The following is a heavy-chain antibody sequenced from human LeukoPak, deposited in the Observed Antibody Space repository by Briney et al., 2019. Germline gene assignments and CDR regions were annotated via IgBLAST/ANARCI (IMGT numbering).Heavy chain of an antibody. CDR3: ARGLRLPTRARYYYYYMDV. CDR1: GYTFTSYD. J-gene: IGHJ6*03. V-gene: IGHV1-8*03. CDR2: MNPNSGNT. Sequence: ASVKVSCKASGYTFTSYDINWVRQATGQGLEWMGWMNPNSGNTGYAQKFQGRVTITRNTSISTVYMELSSLRSEDTAVYYCARGLRLPTRARYYYYYMDVWGKGTTVTVSS.